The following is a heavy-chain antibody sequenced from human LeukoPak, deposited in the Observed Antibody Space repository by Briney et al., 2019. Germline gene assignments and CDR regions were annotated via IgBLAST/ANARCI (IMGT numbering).Heavy chain of an antibody. CDR3: AREMYGDYVPNTLDI. J-gene: IGHJ3*02. CDR1: GVSISSYY. D-gene: IGHD4-17*01. CDR2: VYYTGSS. V-gene: IGHV4-59*01. Sequence: SETLSLTCTVSGVSISSYYWSWIRQPPGKGLEWIGYVYYTGSSNYNPSLKSRATISVDTSKSQFSLKLRSVTAADTAVYYCAREMYGDYVPNTLDIWGQGAMVTVSS.